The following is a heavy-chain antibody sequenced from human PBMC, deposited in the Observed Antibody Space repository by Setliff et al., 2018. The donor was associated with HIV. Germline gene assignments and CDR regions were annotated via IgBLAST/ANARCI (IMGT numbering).Heavy chain of an antibody. D-gene: IGHD6-19*01. V-gene: IGHV1-69*13. CDR1: GGTFSSYA. CDR2: IIPIFGTA. Sequence: SVKVSCQASGGTFSSYAISWVRQAPGQGLEWMGGIIPIFGTANYAQKFQGRVTITADESTSTAYMELSSLRSEDTAVYYCARDNPTSIRSGWYGWRYYYYMDVWGKGTTVTVSS. CDR3: ARDNPTSIRSGWYGWRYYYYMDV. J-gene: IGHJ6*03.